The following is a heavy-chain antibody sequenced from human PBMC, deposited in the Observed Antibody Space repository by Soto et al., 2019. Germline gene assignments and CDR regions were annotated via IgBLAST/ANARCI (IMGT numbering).Heavy chain of an antibody. J-gene: IGHJ4*02. Sequence: GASVQVSCKASGTTFSNYAIGWVRQAPGQRLEWMGEIILPFGTPNYAQKFQGRVTITADESMTTAFMELRGLRSEDTAVYFCVRGPDYEGYFDYWGQGTLVTVSS. V-gene: IGHV1-69*13. CDR2: IILPFGTP. CDR1: GTTFSNYA. CDR3: VRGPDYEGYFDY. D-gene: IGHD3-22*01.